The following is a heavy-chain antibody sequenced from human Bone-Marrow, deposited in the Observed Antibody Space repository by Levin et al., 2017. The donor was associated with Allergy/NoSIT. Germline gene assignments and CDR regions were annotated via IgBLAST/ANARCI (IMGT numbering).Heavy chain of an antibody. CDR2: ISSSSGTI. CDR1: GFTFSSYS. V-gene: IGHV3-48*04. J-gene: IGHJ4*02. CDR3: ARDSDTLAY. D-gene: IGHD5-18*01. Sequence: ASVKVSCAASGFTFSSYSMNWVRQSPGKGLEWVSYISSSSGTIYYADSVLGRFTISRDNAKNSLYLQMNSLRVEDTAVYYCARDSDTLAYWGQGTLVTVSS.